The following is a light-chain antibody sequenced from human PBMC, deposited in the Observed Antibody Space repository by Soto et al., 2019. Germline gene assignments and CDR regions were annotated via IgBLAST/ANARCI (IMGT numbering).Light chain of an antibody. CDR1: SSDVGGHNY. Sequence: QSALTQPASVSGSPGQSITISCTGTSSDVGGHNYVSWYQQHPGKAPKVMIYEVTNRPSGVSNRFSGSKSGNTASLTISGLQAEDEADYYCSSYSSSSTLRVFGTGTKPTVL. CDR3: SSYSSSSTLRV. V-gene: IGLV2-14*01. CDR2: EVT. J-gene: IGLJ1*01.